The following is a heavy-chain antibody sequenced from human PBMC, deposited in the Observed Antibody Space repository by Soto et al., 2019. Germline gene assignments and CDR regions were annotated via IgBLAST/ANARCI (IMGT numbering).Heavy chain of an antibody. Sequence: GGSLRLSCAASGFTFSAHYMHWVRQAPGKGLDWATNIKSDGSQKVYVDSVKGRFTISRDNAKNSLYLQMDSLRAEDTAVYYCVRSINGAFDHWGQGSLVTVSS. CDR3: VRSINGAFDH. V-gene: IGHV3-7*01. D-gene: IGHD2-8*01. J-gene: IGHJ5*02. CDR1: GFTFSAHY. CDR2: IKSDGSQK.